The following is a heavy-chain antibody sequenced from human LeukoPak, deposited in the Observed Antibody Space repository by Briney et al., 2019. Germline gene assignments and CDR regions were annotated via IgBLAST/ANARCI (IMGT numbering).Heavy chain of an antibody. CDR2: IASDGSST. CDR1: GFTFSSYW. V-gene: IGHV3-74*01. CDR3: SRGRPHGNDY. D-gene: IGHD4-23*01. Sequence: GGSLRLSCAASGFTFSSYWMNWVRQAPGKGLVWVSRIASDGSSTTYADSVKGRFSISRDNAKNTLYLQMNSLRVEDTAVYYCSRGRPHGNDYWGQGTLVTVSS. J-gene: IGHJ4*02.